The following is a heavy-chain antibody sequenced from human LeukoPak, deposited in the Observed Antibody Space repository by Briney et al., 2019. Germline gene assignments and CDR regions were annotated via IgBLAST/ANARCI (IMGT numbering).Heavy chain of an antibody. CDR2: IYHSGST. J-gene: IGHJ1*01. V-gene: IGHV4-30-2*01. Sequence: SETLSLTCAVSGGSISSGGYSWSWIRQPPGKGLEWIGYIYHSGSTYYNPSLKSRVTISVDRSKNQFSLKLSSVTAADTAVYYCARGVVTAIPEYFQHWGQGTLVTVSS. CDR1: GGSISSGGYS. D-gene: IGHD2-21*02. CDR3: ARGVVTAIPEYFQH.